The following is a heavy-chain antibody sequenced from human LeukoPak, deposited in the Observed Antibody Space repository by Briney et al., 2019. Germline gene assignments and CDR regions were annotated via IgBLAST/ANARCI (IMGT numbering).Heavy chain of an antibody. CDR2: ISSSGSTI. D-gene: IGHD3-9*01. CDR3: ARGFDGNFDY. V-gene: IGHV3-48*04. J-gene: IGHJ4*02. Sequence: PGGSLRLSCAASGFTFAIHAMTWVRQDPGKGLEWVSYISSSGSTIYYADSVKGRFTISRDNAKKSLYLQMNSLRAEDTALYYCARGFDGNFDYWGQGTLVTVSP. CDR1: GFTFAIHA.